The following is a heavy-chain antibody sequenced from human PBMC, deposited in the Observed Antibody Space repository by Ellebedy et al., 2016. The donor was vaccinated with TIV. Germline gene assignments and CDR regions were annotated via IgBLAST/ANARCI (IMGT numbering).Heavy chain of an antibody. D-gene: IGHD1-1*01. Sequence: AASVKVSCKASGYTFTNYALNWVRQATGHGLEWMGRRNPYSGDTVYARKFQGRLTMTRNTSIVTAYMELSSLKSEDTAIYYCARGGPKGENDWIDPWGQGTLVTVSS. CDR3: ARGGPKGENDWIDP. CDR2: RNPYSGDT. CDR1: GYTFTNYA. J-gene: IGHJ5*02. V-gene: IGHV1-8*01.